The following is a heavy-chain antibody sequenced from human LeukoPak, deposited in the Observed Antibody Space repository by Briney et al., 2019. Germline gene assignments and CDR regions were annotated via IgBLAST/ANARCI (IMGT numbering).Heavy chain of an antibody. J-gene: IGHJ4*02. V-gene: IGHV1-18*04. CDR2: ISAYNGNT. D-gene: IGHD2-2*01. Sequence: ASVKVSCKASGYTFTSYGISWVRQAPGQGLEWMGWISAYNGNTNYAQKLQGRVTMTTDTSTSTAYTELRSLRSDDTAVYYCARDGDIVVVPAAHPFDYWGQGTLVTVSS. CDR1: GYTFTSYG. CDR3: ARDGDIVVVPAAHPFDY.